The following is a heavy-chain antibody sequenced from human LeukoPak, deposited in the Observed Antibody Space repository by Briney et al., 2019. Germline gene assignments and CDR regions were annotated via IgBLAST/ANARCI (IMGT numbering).Heavy chain of an antibody. V-gene: IGHV4-34*01. CDR3: ARRWNYGRNYYIDV. J-gene: IGHJ6*03. D-gene: IGHD1-7*01. Sequence: SETLSLTCAVYCSFLSNYYWIWIRQTPGKGMEWIGEINDSGRTNYNPSLMSRVTVSVDTSKNQFSLRLTSVTATDTAVFYCARRWNYGRNYYIDVWGKGAAVSVSS. CDR2: INDSGRT. CDR1: CSFLSNYY.